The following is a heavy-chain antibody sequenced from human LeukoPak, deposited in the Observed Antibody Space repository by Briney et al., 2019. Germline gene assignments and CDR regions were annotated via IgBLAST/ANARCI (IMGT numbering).Heavy chain of an antibody. Sequence: PGGSLRLSCAASGFTFSSYGMHWVRQASGKGLEWVGRIRSKANSYATAYAASAKGRFTISRDDSKNTAYLQMNSLKTEDTAVYYCTTNYDFWSGPSPFDYWGQGTLVTVSS. D-gene: IGHD3-3*01. CDR2: IRSKANSYAT. CDR3: TTNYDFWSGPSPFDY. J-gene: IGHJ4*02. V-gene: IGHV3-73*01. CDR1: GFTFSSYG.